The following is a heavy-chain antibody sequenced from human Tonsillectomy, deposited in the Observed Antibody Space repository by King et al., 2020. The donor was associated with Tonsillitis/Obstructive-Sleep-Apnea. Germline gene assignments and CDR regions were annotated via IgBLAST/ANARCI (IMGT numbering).Heavy chain of an antibody. Sequence: VQLQQWGAGLLKPSETLSLTCAVYGGSFSGYYWSWIRHPPGKGLEWIGEINHSGSTNYNPSLKSRVTISVDTSKNQFSLKLSSVTAADTAVYYCAGGDGYCSGGSCRHIDYWGQGTLVTVSS. CDR2: INHSGST. D-gene: IGHD2-15*01. V-gene: IGHV4-34*01. CDR3: AGGDGYCSGGSCRHIDY. J-gene: IGHJ4*02. CDR1: GGSFSGYY.